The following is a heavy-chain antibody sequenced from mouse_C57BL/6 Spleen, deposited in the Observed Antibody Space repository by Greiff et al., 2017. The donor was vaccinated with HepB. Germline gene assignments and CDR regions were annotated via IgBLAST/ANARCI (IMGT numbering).Heavy chain of an antibody. CDR2: IHPSDSDT. V-gene: IGHV1-74*01. J-gene: IGHJ4*01. D-gene: IGHD2-3*01. Sequence: QVQLQQPGAELVKPGASVKVSCKASGYTFTSYWMHWVKQRPGQGLEWIGRIHPSDSDTNYNQKFKGKATLTVDKSSSTAYMQLSILTSEDSAVSDCSVGYGYYLYAMDYWGQGTSVTVSS. CDR3: SVGYGYYLYAMDY. CDR1: GYTFTSYW.